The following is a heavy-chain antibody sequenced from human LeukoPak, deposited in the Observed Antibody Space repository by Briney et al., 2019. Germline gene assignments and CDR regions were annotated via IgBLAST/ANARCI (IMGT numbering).Heavy chain of an antibody. CDR3: ARGADDSSSSGLDY. Sequence: ASVKVSCKTSGYTFTAYYMHWVRQAPGQGLEYMGWINPNNGGRQFAQKFQGRVTITRNTSISTAYMELSSLRSEDTAVYYCARGADDSSSSGLDYWGQGTLVTVSS. V-gene: IGHV1-2*02. CDR1: GYTFTAYY. D-gene: IGHD6-6*01. J-gene: IGHJ4*02. CDR2: INPNNGGR.